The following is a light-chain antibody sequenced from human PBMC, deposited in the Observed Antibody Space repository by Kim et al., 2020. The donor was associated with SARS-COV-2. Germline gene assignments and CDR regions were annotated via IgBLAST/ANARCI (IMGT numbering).Light chain of an antibody. V-gene: IGKV3-20*01. CDR2: GAS. CDR3: QQYSSSPAT. CDR1: QSVSSNY. J-gene: IGKJ1*01. Sequence: SPGEQATLSGRASQSVSSNYLAWYQQKPGQAPRLLIYGASSRATGIPDRFSGSGSGTDFTLTITRLEPEDFAVYYCQQYSSSPATFGQGTKVDIK.